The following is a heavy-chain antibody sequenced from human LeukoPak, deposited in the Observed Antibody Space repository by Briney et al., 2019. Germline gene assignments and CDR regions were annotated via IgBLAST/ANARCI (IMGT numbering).Heavy chain of an antibody. Sequence: SETLSLTGSVSGVSISRYYWSWIRQPAGKGLESIGRIYSRGGTNYNPSLKSRVTISVDTSKNQFSLKLSSVTAADTAVYYCAGAHYDYVWGSYPRLGAFDIWGQGTMVTVSS. D-gene: IGHD3-16*02. J-gene: IGHJ3*02. CDR3: AGAHYDYVWGSYPRLGAFDI. V-gene: IGHV4-4*07. CDR1: GVSISRYY. CDR2: IYSRGGT.